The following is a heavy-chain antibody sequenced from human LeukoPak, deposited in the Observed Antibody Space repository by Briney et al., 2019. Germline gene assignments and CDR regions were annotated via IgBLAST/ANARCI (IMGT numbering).Heavy chain of an antibody. V-gene: IGHV1-24*01. D-gene: IGHD3-22*01. CDR1: GYTLTELF. Sequence: ASVKVSCKVSGYTLTELFIHWVRQAPGKGLEWMGGFDPEAGETIYAQNFQGRVTMTEDTSTYTSYMELYSLRSEDTAVYYCATDDDSSGFALYAFNIWGQGTMVTVSS. CDR2: FDPEAGET. J-gene: IGHJ3*02. CDR3: ATDDDSSGFALYAFNI.